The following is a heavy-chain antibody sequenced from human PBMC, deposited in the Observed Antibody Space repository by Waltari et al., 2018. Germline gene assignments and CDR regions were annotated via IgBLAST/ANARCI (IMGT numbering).Heavy chain of an antibody. CDR1: GFTFSSYE. CDR3: ARLPNGPNTMSLN. V-gene: IGHV3-48*03. CDR2: ITSSGDTQ. Sequence: EVQLVESGGGLVQPGGSLRLSCAASGFTFSSYEMKWVRQAPGKGLEWDSYITSSGDTQYYADSVKVRCTISRDNAKNSLYLQMNSLRADDTAVYYCARLPNGPNTMSLNWGQGTLVTVSS. J-gene: IGHJ4*02. D-gene: IGHD3-10*02.